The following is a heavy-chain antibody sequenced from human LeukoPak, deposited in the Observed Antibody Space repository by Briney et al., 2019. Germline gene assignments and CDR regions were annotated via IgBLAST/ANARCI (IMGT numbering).Heavy chain of an antibody. D-gene: IGHD6-13*01. CDR2: ISSSSSYI. CDR3: ATARALSSSSGNFDY. Sequence: PGGSLRLSCAASGFTFSSYSMNWVRQAPGKGLEWVSSISSSSSYIYYADSVKGRFTISRDNAKNSLYLQMNSLRAEDTAVYYCATARALSSSSGNFDYWGQGTLVTVSS. CDR1: GFTFSSYS. V-gene: IGHV3-21*01. J-gene: IGHJ4*02.